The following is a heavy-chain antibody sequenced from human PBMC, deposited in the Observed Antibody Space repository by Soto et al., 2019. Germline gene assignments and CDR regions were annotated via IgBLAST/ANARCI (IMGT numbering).Heavy chain of an antibody. D-gene: IGHD6-13*01. J-gene: IGHJ6*02. CDR3: ARGAAAGADYGMDV. CDR1: GGSISSYY. Sequence: SETLSLTCTVSGGSISSYYWSWIRQPAGKGLEWIGRIYTSGGTNYNPSLKSRVTMSIDTSKKQFSLKLSSVTAADTAVYYCARGAAAGADYGMDVWGQGTTVTVS. CDR2: IYTSGGT. V-gene: IGHV4-4*07.